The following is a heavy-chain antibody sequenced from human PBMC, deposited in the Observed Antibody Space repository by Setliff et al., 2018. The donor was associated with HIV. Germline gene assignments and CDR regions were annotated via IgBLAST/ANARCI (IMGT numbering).Heavy chain of an antibody. V-gene: IGHV1-69*13. J-gene: IGHJ1*01. CDR1: GDTSNSYA. CDR2: IIPIFGSP. D-gene: IGHD4-17*01. CDR3: ASASGDYEPYQY. Sequence: SVKVSCKASGDTSNSYAVRWVRQAPGQGPEWMGGIIPIFGSPQYAPQFRGRATITADESSRTAYMELTSLKSEDSAVYYCASASGDYEPYQYWGQGTLVTVSS.